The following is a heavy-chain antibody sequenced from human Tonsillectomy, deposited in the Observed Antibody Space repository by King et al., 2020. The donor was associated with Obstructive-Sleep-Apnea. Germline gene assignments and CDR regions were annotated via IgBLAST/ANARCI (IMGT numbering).Heavy chain of an antibody. CDR3: TKHFGNGNGYFPAFFFDYMDV. D-gene: IGHD3-22*01. CDR1: GFIFSAFA. V-gene: IGHV3-30*04. J-gene: IGHJ6*03. CDR2: TSPAGNEN. Sequence: VQLVESGGGVVQAGKSLRLSCSVSGFIFSAFAMNWVRQAPGKGLEWVATTSPAGNENSYRHSVEARFIISRDNSRKTLYLQMNNLGPDDTAIYYCTKHFGNGNGYFPAFFFDYMDVWGKGTTVTVSS.